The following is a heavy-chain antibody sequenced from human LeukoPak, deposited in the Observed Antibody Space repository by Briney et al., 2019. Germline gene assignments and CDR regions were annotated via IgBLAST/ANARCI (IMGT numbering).Heavy chain of an antibody. CDR2: IDWDDDK. CDR1: GFSLSNSGMC. J-gene: IGHJ4*02. Sequence: SGPALVKPTQTLTLTCTFSGFSLSNSGMCVSWIRQPPGKALEWLARIDWDDDKYYSTSLKTRLTISKDTSKKQVALTMTNMDPVDTATYYCARHRNYYETSGSLDYWGQGTLVTVSS. CDR3: ARHRNYYETSGSLDY. V-gene: IGHV2-70*11. D-gene: IGHD3-22*01.